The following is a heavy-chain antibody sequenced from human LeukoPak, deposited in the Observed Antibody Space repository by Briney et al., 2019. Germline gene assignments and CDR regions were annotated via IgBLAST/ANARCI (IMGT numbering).Heavy chain of an antibody. CDR3: ASWAGGTDY. CDR2: ISYDGSKK. Sequence: PGGSLRLSCAASGFTFSSYGMHWVRQAPGKGLEWVAVISYDGSKKYYADPVKGRFTISRDNSKNTLYLQMNSLRAEDTAVYYCASWAGGTDYWGQGTLVTVSS. D-gene: IGHD3-16*01. CDR1: GFTFSSYG. J-gene: IGHJ4*02. V-gene: IGHV3-30*03.